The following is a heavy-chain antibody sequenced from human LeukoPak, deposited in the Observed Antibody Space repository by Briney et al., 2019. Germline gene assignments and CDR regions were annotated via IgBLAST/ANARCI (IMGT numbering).Heavy chain of an antibody. D-gene: IGHD5-24*01. CDR3: TRVGYIDEGIDY. J-gene: IGHJ4*02. Sequence: GGSLRLSCVASGLPFSSYWMTWVRQAPGKGLEWVANIKQDGSKKSYVDSVKGRFTISRDNAKNSLYLQMNSLRAEDTAIYYCTRVGYIDEGIDYWGQGTLVTVSS. V-gene: IGHV3-7*04. CDR2: IKQDGSKK. CDR1: GLPFSSYW.